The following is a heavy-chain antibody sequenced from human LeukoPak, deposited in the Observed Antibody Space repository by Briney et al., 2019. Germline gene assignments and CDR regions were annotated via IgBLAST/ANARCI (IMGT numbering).Heavy chain of an antibody. D-gene: IGHD2-2*02. J-gene: IGHJ3*02. CDR3: ARDGCSSTSRYTVRSAFDI. CDR2: IYTSGST. CDR1: GGSISSGSYY. V-gene: IGHV4-61*02. Sequence: PSQTLSLTCTVSGGSISSGSYYWSWIRQPAGKGLEWIGRIYTSGSTNYNPSLKSRVTISVDTSKNQFSLKLSSVTAADTAVYYCARDGCSSTSRYTVRSAFDIWGQGTMVTVSS.